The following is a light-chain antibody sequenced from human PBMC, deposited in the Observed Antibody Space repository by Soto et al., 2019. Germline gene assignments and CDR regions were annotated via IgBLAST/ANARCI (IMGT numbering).Light chain of an antibody. CDR3: QSYDKRLTAYV. V-gene: IGLV1-40*01. CDR1: SSSIGAGYE. Sequence: QSVLREPPSVSVAPGHRVTISCSGTSSSIGAGYEVHWYHQLPGTAPKLVVSGNGNRPSGVPDRLSASKSGTSASLAITGLQAEDDGHYSCQSYDKRLTAYVFGTGTKVTVL. CDR2: GNG. J-gene: IGLJ1*01.